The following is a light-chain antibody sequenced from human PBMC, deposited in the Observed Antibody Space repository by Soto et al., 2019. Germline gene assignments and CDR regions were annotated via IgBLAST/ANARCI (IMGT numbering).Light chain of an antibody. CDR1: RSVSSSY. CDR3: QQYVSSPWT. J-gene: IGKJ1*01. V-gene: IGKV3-20*01. Sequence: EIVLTQSPGTLSLSPGERATLSCRASRSVSSSYLAWYQQNCGQAPRLLIYDASYRATGIPDRFSGSGSGTDFTLTISRLEPEDFAVYYCQQYVSSPWTFGQGTKVEIK. CDR2: DAS.